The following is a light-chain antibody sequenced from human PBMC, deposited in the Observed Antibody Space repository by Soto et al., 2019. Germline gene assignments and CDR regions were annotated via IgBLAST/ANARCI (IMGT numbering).Light chain of an antibody. J-gene: IGLJ1*01. CDR2: IND. Sequence: QSVLTQPPSASGAPGQRVTISCSGVISNIGANTVNWYQHLPGTAPNLLIYINDQRRPGVPDRFSGSKSGTSASLAISGLQSEDEADYYCAAWDDSLHGYVFGTGTQLTVL. CDR3: AAWDDSLHGYV. V-gene: IGLV1-44*01. CDR1: ISNIGANT.